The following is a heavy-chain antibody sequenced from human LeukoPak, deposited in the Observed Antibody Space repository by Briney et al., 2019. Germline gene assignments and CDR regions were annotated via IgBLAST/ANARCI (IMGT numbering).Heavy chain of an antibody. J-gene: IGHJ6*02. Sequence: GESLRLSCAASGFAFSSHWMNWVRQAPGKGLEGVANVNREGSEKNYVDSVKGRFTIYRDNAKNSLYLQMNSLRVEDTAVYYCARDGVPGGRDVWGQGTTVTVS. D-gene: IGHD3-16*01. CDR2: VNREGSEK. V-gene: IGHV3-7*01. CDR1: GFAFSSHW. CDR3: ARDGVPGGRDV.